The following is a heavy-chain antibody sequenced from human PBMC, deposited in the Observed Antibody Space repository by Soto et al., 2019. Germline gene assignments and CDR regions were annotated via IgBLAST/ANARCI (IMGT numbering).Heavy chain of an antibody. Sequence: ASVKVSCKASGYTFTSYGISWVRQAPGQGLEWMGWISAYNGNTNYAQKLQGRVTMTTDTSTSTAYMELSSLRSEDTAVYYCARDVAAAGIDRNYYYYYYMDVWGKGTTVTVSS. CDR1: GYTFTSYG. J-gene: IGHJ6*03. V-gene: IGHV1-18*01. CDR2: ISAYNGNT. D-gene: IGHD6-13*01. CDR3: ARDVAAAGIDRNYYYYYYMDV.